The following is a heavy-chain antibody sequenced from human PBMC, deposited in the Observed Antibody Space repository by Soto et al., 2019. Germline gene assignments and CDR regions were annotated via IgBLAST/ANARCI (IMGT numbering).Heavy chain of an antibody. D-gene: IGHD3-22*01. CDR2: FRTGADDGTI. Sequence: GGSLRLSCAASGFTFSSYSMSWVRQAPGKGLEWVSGFRTGADDGTIYYADSVKGRFTISRDNAKNSLYLQMNSLRDEDTAVYYCVVTMIRLGLNPFDYWGQGTLVTVSS. J-gene: IGHJ4*02. CDR3: VVTMIRLGLNPFDY. CDR1: GFTFSSYS. V-gene: IGHV3-48*02.